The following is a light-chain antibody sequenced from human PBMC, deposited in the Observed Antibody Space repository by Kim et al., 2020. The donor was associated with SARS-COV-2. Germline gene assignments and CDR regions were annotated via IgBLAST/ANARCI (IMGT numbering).Light chain of an antibody. CDR1: SLRSYN. J-gene: IGLJ2*01. V-gene: IGLV3-19*01. Sequence: LGQTVRCKCQGGSLRSYNPSCYQQQPGQAPVLVIYGKNNRPTWIPDRFSGSSSGNTASLTITGAQAEDEADYYYNSRDSSGNHLVVFGGGTQLTVL. CDR2: GKN. CDR3: NSRDSSGNHLVV.